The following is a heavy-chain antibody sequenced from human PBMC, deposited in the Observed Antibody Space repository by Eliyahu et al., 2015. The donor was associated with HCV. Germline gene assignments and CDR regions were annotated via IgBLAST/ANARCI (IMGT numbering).Heavy chain of an antibody. J-gene: IGHJ6*04. V-gene: IGHV3-21*01. D-gene: IGHD2-2*01. CDR3: ARSLVVVPAAPVGYYYYGMDV. CDR1: GFTFSSYS. CDR2: ISSSSSYI. Sequence: EVQLVESGGGLVKPGGSLRLSCAASGFTFSSYSMNWVRQAPGKGLEWVSSISSSSSYIYYADSVKGRFTISRDNAKNSLYLQMNSLRAEDTAVYYCARSLVVVPAAPVGYYYYGMDVWGKGTTVTVSS.